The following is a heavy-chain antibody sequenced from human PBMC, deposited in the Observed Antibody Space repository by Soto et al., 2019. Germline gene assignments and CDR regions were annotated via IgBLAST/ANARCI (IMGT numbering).Heavy chain of an antibody. V-gene: IGHV3-7*03. Sequence: EVQLVEAGGDLVQPGGSLRLSCVASGFTFSNYWMTWVRQSPAKGLEWVATINGDGTETYYGDSVQGRFTISRDNAKNSLFLRLNTLRDDDTAVYYCVRARIDYWGQGTLVTVSS. J-gene: IGHJ4*02. CDR1: GFTFSNYW. CDR2: INGDGTET. CDR3: VRARIDY.